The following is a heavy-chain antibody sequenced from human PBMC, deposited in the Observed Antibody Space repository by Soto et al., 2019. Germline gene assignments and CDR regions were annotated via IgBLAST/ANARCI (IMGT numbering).Heavy chain of an antibody. D-gene: IGHD6-13*01. J-gene: IGHJ4*02. CDR3: AVRYSSSLGEVDY. CDR2: IIPIFGTA. Sequence: SVKVSCKASGGTFSSYAISWVRQAPGQGLEWMGGIIPIFGTANYAQKFQGRVTITADESTSTAYMELSSLRSEDTAVYYCAVRYSSSLGEVDYWGQGTLVTVSS. CDR1: GGTFSSYA. V-gene: IGHV1-69*13.